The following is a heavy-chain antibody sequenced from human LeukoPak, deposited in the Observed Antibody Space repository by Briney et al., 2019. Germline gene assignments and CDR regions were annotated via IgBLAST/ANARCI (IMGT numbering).Heavy chain of an antibody. CDR1: GFTFSSYW. Sequence: GGSLRLSCAAPGFTFSSYWMHWVRQAPGKGLVWVSRINSDGSSTSYADSVKGRFTISRDNAKNTLYLQMNSLRAEDTAVYYCARDPYYYGMDVWGQGTTVTISS. J-gene: IGHJ6*02. V-gene: IGHV3-74*01. CDR2: INSDGSST. CDR3: ARDPYYYGMDV.